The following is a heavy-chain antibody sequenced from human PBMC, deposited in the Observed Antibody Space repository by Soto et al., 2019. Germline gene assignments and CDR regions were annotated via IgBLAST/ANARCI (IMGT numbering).Heavy chain of an antibody. CDR2: IYYSGST. V-gene: IGHV4-31*03. Sequence: PSETLSLTCTVSGGSISSGGYYWSGIRQHPGKGLEWIGYIYYSGSTYYNPSLKSRVTISVDTSKNQFSLKLSSVTAADTAVYYCARVLRGYRNAIALNWFDPWGQGTLVTVSS. CDR3: ARVLRGYRNAIALNWFDP. D-gene: IGHD5-18*01. J-gene: IGHJ5*02. CDR1: GGSISSGGYY.